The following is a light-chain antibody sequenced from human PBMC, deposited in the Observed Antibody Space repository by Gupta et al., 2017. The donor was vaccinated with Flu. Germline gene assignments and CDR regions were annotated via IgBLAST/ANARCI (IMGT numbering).Light chain of an antibody. CDR1: QSVSSS. J-gene: IGKJ5*01. CDR3: QQYNNWPPIT. CDR2: GAS. V-gene: IGKV3-15*01. Sequence: EIVMTQSPATLSVSPGERATLSCRASQSVSSSLAWYQQKPGQAPRLLIYGASTRATDIPARFSGSGSGTEFTLTISSLLSEDFAVYYCQQYNNWPPITFGQGTRLEIK.